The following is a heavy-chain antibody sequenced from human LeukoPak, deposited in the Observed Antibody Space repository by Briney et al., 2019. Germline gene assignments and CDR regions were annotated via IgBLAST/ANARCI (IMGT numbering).Heavy chain of an antibody. CDR2: IRGSGGST. D-gene: IGHD3-22*01. J-gene: IGHJ4*02. CDR1: GITLSNYG. Sequence: HPGGSLRPSCAVSGITLSNYGMSWVRQAPGKGLEWVAGIRGSGGSTKYADSVKGRFTISRDNSKNTLYLHMSSLRAEDTAVYFCAKRGVVIRVILVGFHKEAYYFDSWGQGALVTVSS. V-gene: IGHV3-23*01. CDR3: AKRGVVIRVILVGFHKEAYYFDS.